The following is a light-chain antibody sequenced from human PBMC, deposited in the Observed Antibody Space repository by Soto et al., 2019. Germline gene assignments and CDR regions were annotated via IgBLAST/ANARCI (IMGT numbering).Light chain of an antibody. CDR3: QQYNNWPRT. Sequence: EIVMTQSPGTLSVSPGERATLSCRASQSVSSNLAWYQQKPGQAPRLLIYGASTRATGIPARFSSSGSGTEFTLTISSLQSEDFAVYYCQQYNNWPRTFGQGTKVEIK. J-gene: IGKJ1*01. CDR1: QSVSSN. CDR2: GAS. V-gene: IGKV3-15*01.